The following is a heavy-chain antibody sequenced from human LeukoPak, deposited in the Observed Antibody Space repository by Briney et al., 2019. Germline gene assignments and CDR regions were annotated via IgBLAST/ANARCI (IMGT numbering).Heavy chain of an antibody. J-gene: IGHJ4*02. Sequence: SSETLSLTCAVYGGSFSGYYWSWIRQPPGKGLEWIGEINHSGSTNYNPSLKSPVTISVDTSKNQFSLKLSSVTAADTAVYYCARTPLYDYVWGSYRRPPYFDYWGQGTLVTVSS. CDR3: ARTPLYDYVWGSYRRPPYFDY. D-gene: IGHD3-16*02. CDR1: GGSFSGYY. CDR2: INHSGST. V-gene: IGHV4-34*01.